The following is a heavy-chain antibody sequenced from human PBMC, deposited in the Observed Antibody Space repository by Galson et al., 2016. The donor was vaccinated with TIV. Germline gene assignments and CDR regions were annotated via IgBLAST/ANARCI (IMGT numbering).Heavy chain of an antibody. CDR2: IYSGGNT. J-gene: IGHJ6*02. CDR3: ARDGPAGVEASTGQWGNYYGMDV. CDR1: GFTVSSSY. V-gene: IGHV3-66*01. D-gene: IGHD3-16*01. Sequence: SLRLSCAASGFTVSSSYMSWVRQAPGKGLKWVSVIYSGGNTYFADNVKGRFSISRDNSKNTLYLQMNSLRADDTGVYYCARDGPAGVEASTGQWGNYYGMDVWGQGTTVTVSS.